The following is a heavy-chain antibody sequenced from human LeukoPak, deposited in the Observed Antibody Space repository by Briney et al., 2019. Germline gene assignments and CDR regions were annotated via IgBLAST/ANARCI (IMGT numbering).Heavy chain of an antibody. CDR2: IYYSGST. Sequence: SETLSLTCTVSGGSISSYYGSCIRQPPGEGLEWVGYIYYSGSTNYNPSLKSRVTISVDTSKNQFSLKLSSVTAADTAVYYCARGVGSNYGNYYCGMDVWGQGTTVTVSS. D-gene: IGHD4-11*01. J-gene: IGHJ6*02. CDR3: ARGVGSNYGNYYCGMDV. V-gene: IGHV4-59*01. CDR1: GGSISSYY.